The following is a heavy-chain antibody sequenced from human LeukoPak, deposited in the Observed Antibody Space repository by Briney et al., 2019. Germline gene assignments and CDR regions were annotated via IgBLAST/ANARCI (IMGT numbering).Heavy chain of an antibody. D-gene: IGHD3-10*01. Sequence: PGRSLRLSCAASGFTFSSYAMSWVRQAPGKGLEWVSGIVGSGDSTNYADSVKGRFTISRDNSKNTLYLQMNSLRAEDTAVYYCAKSSRVWFGEPDFDYWGQGTLVTVSS. CDR1: GFTFSSYA. CDR3: AKSSRVWFGEPDFDY. V-gene: IGHV3-23*01. CDR2: IVGSGDST. J-gene: IGHJ4*02.